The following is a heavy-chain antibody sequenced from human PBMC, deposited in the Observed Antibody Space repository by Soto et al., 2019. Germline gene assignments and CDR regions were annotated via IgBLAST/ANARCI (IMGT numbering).Heavy chain of an antibody. Sequence: QVQLVQSGAEVKKPGASVKVPCKASGYTFTIHDIHWVRQAPGQGLEWMAWLNPHSGKTAYAQKFQGRLTMTGNASTSTAYMELSSLRSEDTAMYYCARVSSIAARRSFDSWGQGTLVTVSS. CDR3: ARVSSIAARRSFDS. J-gene: IGHJ4*02. V-gene: IGHV1-8*01. CDR2: LNPHSGKT. D-gene: IGHD6-6*01. CDR1: GYTFTIHD.